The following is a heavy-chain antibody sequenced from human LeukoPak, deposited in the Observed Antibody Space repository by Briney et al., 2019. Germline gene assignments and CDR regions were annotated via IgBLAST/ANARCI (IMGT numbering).Heavy chain of an antibody. CDR2: ISSSGSTI. J-gene: IGHJ4*02. CDR1: GSTFSSYD. D-gene: IGHD6-13*01. Sequence: GGSLRLSLAPSGSTFSSYDMNWARQAPGKGRGWISYISSSGSTIYYADSVKGRFTISRENAKNSLYLQMSSLRAEDTAVYYCARDGRSTWYGVGYFDYWGQGTLVTVSS. V-gene: IGHV3-48*03. CDR3: ARDGRSTWYGVGYFDY.